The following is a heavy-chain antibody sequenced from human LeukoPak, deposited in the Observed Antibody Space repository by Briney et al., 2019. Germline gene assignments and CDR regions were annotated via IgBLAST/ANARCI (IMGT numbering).Heavy chain of an antibody. J-gene: IGHJ4*02. V-gene: IGHV5-51*01. CDR1: DSLFTDHW. Sequence: GGSLEISFDSLFTDHWIAWVRKVPGQGLEWVGNLYPEDSDTRYSPSFQGQVTISADKSISSAYLRWNSLKASDTAMYYCARARAYYYDGSAYYFDSWGQGTLVTVSS. CDR2: LYPEDSDT. D-gene: IGHD3-22*01. CDR3: ARARAYYYDGSAYYFDS.